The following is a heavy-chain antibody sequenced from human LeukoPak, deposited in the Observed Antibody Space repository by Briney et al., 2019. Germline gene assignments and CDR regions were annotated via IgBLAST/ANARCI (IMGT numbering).Heavy chain of an antibody. D-gene: IGHD4-23*01. V-gene: IGHV1-18*01. CDR1: GHTFTSYG. Sequence: ASVKVSCKASGHTFTSYGISWVRQAPGQGLEWMGWISAYNGNTNYAQKLQGRVTMTTDTSTSTAYMELRSLRSDDTAVYYCARGGSTTVVTRYYGMDVWGQGTTVTVSS. CDR3: ARGGSTTVVTRYYGMDV. CDR2: ISAYNGNT. J-gene: IGHJ6*02.